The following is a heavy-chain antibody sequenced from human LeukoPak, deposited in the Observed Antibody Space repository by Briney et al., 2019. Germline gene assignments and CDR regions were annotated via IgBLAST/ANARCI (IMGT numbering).Heavy chain of an antibody. CDR1: AFTFSTYA. Sequence: GGSLRLSCAASAFTFSTYAMNWVRQAPGKGLEWVSSISSGGDTTYYADSVKGRFTISRDNSKNTLYLQMNSLRPEDTAMYYCANAVCTTSSCSGFYGMDVWGQGTTVAVSS. D-gene: IGHD2-2*01. V-gene: IGHV3-23*01. CDR3: ANAVCTTSSCSGFYGMDV. CDR2: ISSGGDTT. J-gene: IGHJ6*02.